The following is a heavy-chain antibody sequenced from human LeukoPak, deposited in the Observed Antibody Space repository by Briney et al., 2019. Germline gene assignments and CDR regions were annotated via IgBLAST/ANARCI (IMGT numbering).Heavy chain of an antibody. CDR1: GYTFTSYG. J-gene: IGHJ4*02. V-gene: IGHV1-18*01. CDR2: ISAYNGNT. D-gene: IGHD3-22*01. CDR3: ARVLLNTYYYDSSGYYYDY. Sequence: VSVKVSCKASGYTFTSYGISWVRQAPGQGLEWMGWISAYNGNTNYAQKLQGRVTMTTDTSTSTAYMELRSLRSDDTAVYYCARVLLNTYYYDSSGYYYDYWGQGTLVTVSS.